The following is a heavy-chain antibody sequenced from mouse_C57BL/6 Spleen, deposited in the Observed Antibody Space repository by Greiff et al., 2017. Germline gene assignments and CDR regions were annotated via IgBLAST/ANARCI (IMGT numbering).Heavy chain of an antibody. Sequence: QVQLQQSGAELVKPGASVKISCKASGYAFSSYWMNWVKQRPGKGLEWIGQIYPGDGDTNYNGKFKGKATLTADKSSSTAYMQLSSLTSEDSAVYFCARGGLRPYYYAMDYWGQGTSVTVSS. CDR1: GYAFSSYW. J-gene: IGHJ4*01. CDR2: IYPGDGDT. V-gene: IGHV1-80*01. CDR3: ARGGLRPYYYAMDY. D-gene: IGHD2-4*01.